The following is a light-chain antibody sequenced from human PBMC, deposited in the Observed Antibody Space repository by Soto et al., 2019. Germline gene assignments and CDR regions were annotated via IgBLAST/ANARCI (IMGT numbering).Light chain of an antibody. CDR3: SSYTISNTRYV. CDR2: DVI. Sequence: QSALTQPASVSGSPGQSITISCTGTSSDVGGYNYVSWYQQHPGKAPKLMIYDVIGRPSGVSYRFSGSKSGNTASLTISGLQAEDEADYYCSSYTISNTRYVFGTGTQLTVL. CDR1: SSDVGGYNY. J-gene: IGLJ1*01. V-gene: IGLV2-14*01.